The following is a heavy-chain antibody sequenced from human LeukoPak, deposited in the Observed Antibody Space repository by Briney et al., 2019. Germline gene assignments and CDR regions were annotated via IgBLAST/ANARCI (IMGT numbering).Heavy chain of an antibody. V-gene: IGHV3-23*01. CDR1: GFTFSSHA. CDR2: ISGDGGSA. J-gene: IGHJ4*02. Sequence: GGSLRLSCAASGFTFSSHAMSWVRQAPGKGLEWVSAISGDGGSAYYSDSVKGGFTISRDNSKNTLYLQMHSLRAEDTAVYYCAKMGYYESSDFFDYWGQGTLVTVSS. D-gene: IGHD3-22*01. CDR3: AKMGYYESSDFFDY.